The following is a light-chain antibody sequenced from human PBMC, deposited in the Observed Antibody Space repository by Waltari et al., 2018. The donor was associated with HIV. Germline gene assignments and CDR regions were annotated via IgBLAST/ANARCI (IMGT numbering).Light chain of an antibody. J-gene: IGKJ4*01. Sequence: EIVLTQSPATLSLSPGERATLSCRPSQSVSSYLAWYQQKPGQAPRLLIYDASNRATGIPARFSGSGAGTDFTLTISSLEPEDFAVYYWQQRSNWPPFGGGTKVEIK. V-gene: IGKV3-11*01. CDR3: QQRSNWPP. CDR1: QSVSSY. CDR2: DAS.